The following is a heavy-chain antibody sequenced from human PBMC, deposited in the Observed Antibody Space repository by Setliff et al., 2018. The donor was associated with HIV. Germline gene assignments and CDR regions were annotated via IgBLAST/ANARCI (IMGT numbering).Heavy chain of an antibody. CDR1: GGSISSSSYY. V-gene: IGHV4-61*01. Sequence: SETLSLTCSVSGGSISSSSYYWSWIRQPPGKGLEWIGYIYYSGSTNYNPSLKSRVTISVDTSKNQFSLKLSSVTAADTAVYYCAGAITFGGVIVHWGQGTLVTVS. J-gene: IGHJ4*02. CDR3: AGAITFGGVIVH. D-gene: IGHD3-16*02. CDR2: IYYSGST.